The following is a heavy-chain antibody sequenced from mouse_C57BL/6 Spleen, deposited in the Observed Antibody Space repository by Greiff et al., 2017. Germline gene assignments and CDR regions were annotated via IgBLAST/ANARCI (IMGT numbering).Heavy chain of an antibody. J-gene: IGHJ2*01. CDR1: GYTFTNYW. D-gene: IGHD1-1*01. CDR3: ASSGDYYGSSSFVDY. CDR2: IYPGGGYT. Sequence: QVQLQQSGAELVRPGTSVKMSCKASGYTFTNYWIGWAKQRPGHGLEWIGDIYPGGGYTNYNEKFKGKATLTADKSSSTAYMQFSSLTSEDSAIYYCASSGDYYGSSSFVDYWGQGTTLTVSS. V-gene: IGHV1-63*01.